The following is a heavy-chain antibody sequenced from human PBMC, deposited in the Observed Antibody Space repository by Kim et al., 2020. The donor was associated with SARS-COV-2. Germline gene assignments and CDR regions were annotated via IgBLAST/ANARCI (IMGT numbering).Heavy chain of an antibody. CDR2: IYPGDSDT. J-gene: IGHJ5*02. CDR3: ARLVSDDGSGSYYTLSNWFDP. V-gene: IGHV5-51*01. Sequence: GESLKISCKGSGYSFTSYWIGWVRQMPGKGLEWMGIIYPGDSDTRYSPSFQGQVTISADKSISTAYLQWSSLKASDTAMYYCARLVSDDGSGSYYTLSNWFDPWGQGTLVTVSS. D-gene: IGHD3-10*01. CDR1: GYSFTSYW.